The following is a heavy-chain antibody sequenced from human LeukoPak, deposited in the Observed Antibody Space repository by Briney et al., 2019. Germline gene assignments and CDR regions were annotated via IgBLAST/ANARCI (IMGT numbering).Heavy chain of an antibody. CDR3: AKDRSTVTPAWGFDY. CDR2: ISSSGDR. D-gene: IGHD4-17*01. Sequence: GGSLRLSCAASGFTFSSCALSWVRQAPGKGLEWVSSISSSGDRNYADSVKGRFTISRDNSKNTLYLQMNSLRAEDTAVYYCAKDRSTVTPAWGFDYWGQGTLVTVSS. CDR1: GFTFSSCA. V-gene: IGHV3-23*01. J-gene: IGHJ4*02.